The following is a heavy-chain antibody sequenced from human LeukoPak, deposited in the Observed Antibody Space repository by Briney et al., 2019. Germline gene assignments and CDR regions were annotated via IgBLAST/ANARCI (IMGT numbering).Heavy chain of an antibody. CDR2: IKSKTDGGTT. J-gene: IGHJ6*03. D-gene: IGHD6-13*01. V-gene: IGHV3-15*01. CDR3: TTIAAAGTSWYYYYYMDV. CDR1: GFTFSNAW. Sequence: PGGSLRLSCAASGFTFSNAWMSWVRQAPGKGLEWVGRIKSKTDGGTTDYAAPVKGRFTISRDDSKNTLYLQMNSLKTEDTAVYYCTTIAAAGTSWYYYYYMDVWGKGTTVTVSS.